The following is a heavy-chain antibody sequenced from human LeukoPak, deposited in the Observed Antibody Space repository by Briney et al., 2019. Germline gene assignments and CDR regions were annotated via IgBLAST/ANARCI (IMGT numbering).Heavy chain of an antibody. CDR3: ARGPPYAPGVLDV. V-gene: IGHV4-59*01. CDR1: GGSISSYY. D-gene: IGHD7-27*01. CDR2: ISYSGST. J-gene: IGHJ6*04. Sequence: SETLSLTCTVSGGSISSYYWSWIRQPPGKGLEWIGYISYSGSTNYNPSLNSRVTISVDTSKNQFSLKLSSVIAADTAVYFCARGPPYAPGVLDVWGKGTTVTISS.